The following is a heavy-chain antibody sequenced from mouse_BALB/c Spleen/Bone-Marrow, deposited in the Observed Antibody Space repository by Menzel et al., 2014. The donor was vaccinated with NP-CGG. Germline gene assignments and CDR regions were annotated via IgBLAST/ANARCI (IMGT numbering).Heavy chain of an antibody. D-gene: IGHD2-1*01. Sequence: VKLMESGPELVKPGAPVKVSCKASGYTFTSYWMNWVQQRPGRGLEWIGRIDPSDSETHYNQKFKDKATLTVDKSSSTAYIQLSRMTSEDSAVYYCTRDHFYFVNFEIAYWAQSTLVTDSA. CDR2: IDPSDSET. J-gene: IGHJ3*01. CDR3: TRDHFYFVNFEIAY. V-gene: IGHV1-69*02. CDR1: GYTFTSYW.